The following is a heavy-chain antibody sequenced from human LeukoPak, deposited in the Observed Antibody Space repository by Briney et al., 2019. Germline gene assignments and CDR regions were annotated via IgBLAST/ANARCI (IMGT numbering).Heavy chain of an antibody. Sequence: GGSLRLSCAASGFTFSSYGMHWVRQAPGKGLEWVAVISYDGSNKCYADSVKGRFTISRDNSKNTLYLQMNSLRAEDTAVYYCAKDRGYCSGGSCLEVDYWGQGTLVTVSS. CDR1: GFTFSSYG. CDR3: AKDRGYCSGGSCLEVDY. CDR2: ISYDGSNK. J-gene: IGHJ4*02. D-gene: IGHD2-15*01. V-gene: IGHV3-30*18.